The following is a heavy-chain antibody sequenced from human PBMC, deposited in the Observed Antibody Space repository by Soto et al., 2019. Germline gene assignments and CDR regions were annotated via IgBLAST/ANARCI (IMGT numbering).Heavy chain of an antibody. D-gene: IGHD4-17*01. CDR2: IYYSGST. V-gene: IGHV4-39*01. J-gene: IGHJ4*02. CDR3: ATTTVTRHDY. Sequence: PSETLSLTCTVSGGSISSSSYYWGWIRQPPGKGLEWIGSIYYSGSTYYNPSLKSRVTISVDTSNNQFSLKRSSVTAADTAVYYCATTTVTRHDYWGQGTLVTVSS. CDR1: GGSISSSSYY.